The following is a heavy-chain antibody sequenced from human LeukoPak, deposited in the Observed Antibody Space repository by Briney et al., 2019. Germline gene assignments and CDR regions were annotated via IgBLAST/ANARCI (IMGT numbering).Heavy chain of an antibody. CDR1: GGSISSYY. Sequence: SETLSLTCTVSGGSISSYYWSWIRQPAGKGLEWIGRIYTSGSTNYNPSLKSRVTMSVDTSKNQSSLKLSSVTAADTAVYYCAADGVRYCSSTSCYGYMDVWGKGTTVTVSS. D-gene: IGHD2-2*01. V-gene: IGHV4-4*07. CDR2: IYTSGST. J-gene: IGHJ6*03. CDR3: AADGVRYCSSTSCYGYMDV.